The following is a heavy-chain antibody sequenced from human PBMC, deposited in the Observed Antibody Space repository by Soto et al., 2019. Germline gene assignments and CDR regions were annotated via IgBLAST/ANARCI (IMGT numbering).Heavy chain of an antibody. Sequence: QVQLQESGPGLVKPSETLSLTCTVSSGSIINYYWSWIRQPPGKGLKWIGFIYYSGSTNNNSFLKRRVTMSVDMSSQKLSLKLNSETAADTDVYYCASRLTLATTTGDAFDLWGQGTMVTVSS. D-gene: IGHD4-17*01. J-gene: IGHJ3*01. CDR1: SGSIINYY. V-gene: IGHV4-59*01. CDR3: ASRLTLATTTGDAFDL. CDR2: IYYSGST.